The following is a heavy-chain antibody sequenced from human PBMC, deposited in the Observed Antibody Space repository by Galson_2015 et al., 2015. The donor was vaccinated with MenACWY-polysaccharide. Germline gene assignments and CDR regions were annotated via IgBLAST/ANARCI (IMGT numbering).Heavy chain of an antibody. CDR2: IRSSGSRT. CDR3: AKSGSGWRYMDV. CDR1: GFTFTNYD. J-gene: IGHJ6*02. V-gene: IGHV3-23*01. D-gene: IGHD6-19*01. Sequence: SLRLSCEASGFTFTNYDMTWVRQAPGKGLEWVSTIRSSGSRTYYADSVRGRFTISRDNSKNTLDLQMNSLRAEDTAVYHCAKSGSGWRYMDVWGQRTTVTVSS.